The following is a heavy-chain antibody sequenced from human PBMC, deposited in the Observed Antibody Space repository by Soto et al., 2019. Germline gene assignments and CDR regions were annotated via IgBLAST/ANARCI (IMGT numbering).Heavy chain of an antibody. V-gene: IGHV1-18*01. CDR3: AREGITMVRGVITRAGWFDP. J-gene: IGHJ5*02. CDR1: GYTFTSYG. D-gene: IGHD3-10*01. Sequence: QVQLVQSGAEVKKPGASVKVSCKASGYTFTSYGISWVRQAPGQGLEWMGWISAYNGNTNYAQKLQGRGTMTTDTSTSTAYMELRSLRSDDTAVYYCAREGITMVRGVITRAGWFDPWGQGTLVTVSS. CDR2: ISAYNGNT.